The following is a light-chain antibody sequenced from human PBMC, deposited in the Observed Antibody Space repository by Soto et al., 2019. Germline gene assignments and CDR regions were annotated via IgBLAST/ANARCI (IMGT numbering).Light chain of an antibody. Sequence: DIQMTQSPSSLSASVGYRVTIICRSSQSISSYLNWYQQKPGKALKLLIDAASSLQSGVPSRFSDSGSGTDFTLTINSLQREAFATYYCQQSYSTPWTFGQGTKVDIK. V-gene: IGKV1-39*01. CDR1: QSISSY. CDR3: QQSYSTPWT. J-gene: IGKJ1*01. CDR2: AAS.